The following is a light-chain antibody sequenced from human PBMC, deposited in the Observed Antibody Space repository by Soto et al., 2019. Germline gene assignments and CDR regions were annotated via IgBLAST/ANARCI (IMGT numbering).Light chain of an antibody. CDR1: QSVSSSY. CDR3: KQRSNWPLT. J-gene: IGKJ4*01. Sequence: EIVLTQSPGTLSLSPGERATLSCRASQSVSSSYLAWYQQKPGQAHRLLIYGASNRATGIPARFSGSGSGTDFTLTIRSLEPEDFAVYYCKQRSNWPLTVGGGTKVDIK. V-gene: IGKV3D-20*02. CDR2: GAS.